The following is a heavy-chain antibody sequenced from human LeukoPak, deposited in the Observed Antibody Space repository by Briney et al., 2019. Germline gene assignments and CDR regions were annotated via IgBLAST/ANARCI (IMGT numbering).Heavy chain of an antibody. J-gene: IGHJ3*02. D-gene: IGHD2-2*01. Sequence: ETLSLTCAVYGGSFSDYYWSWVRQAPGKGLEWVSVIYSCGSTYYADSVKGRFTISRDNSKNTLYLQMNSLRAEDTAVYYCARAKGSSTSCYPVHDAFDIWGQGTMVTVSS. V-gene: IGHV3-66*01. CDR1: GGSFSDYY. CDR3: ARAKGSSTSCYPVHDAFDI. CDR2: IYSCGST.